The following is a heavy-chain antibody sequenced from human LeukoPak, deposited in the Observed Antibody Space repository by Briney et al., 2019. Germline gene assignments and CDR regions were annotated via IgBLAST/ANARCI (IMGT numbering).Heavy chain of an antibody. CDR3: AREGGWNDFDY. V-gene: IGHV3-48*03. D-gene: IGHD1-1*01. Sequence: PGGSLRLSCEASGLTFSSYDMNWVRQAPGKGLEWVSYISSSGNLIHYADSVKGRFTFSRDNARNSLYPQMNSLRADDTAIYYCAREGGWNDFDYWGQGTLVTVSS. CDR1: GLTFSSYD. CDR2: ISSSGNLI. J-gene: IGHJ4*02.